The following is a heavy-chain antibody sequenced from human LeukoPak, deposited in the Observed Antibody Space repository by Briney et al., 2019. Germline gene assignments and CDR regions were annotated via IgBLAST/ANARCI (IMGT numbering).Heavy chain of an antibody. CDR2: ISYDGSNK. CDR1: GFTFSSYE. V-gene: IGHV3-30*04. CDR3: ARGTMFPYYFDY. D-gene: IGHD3-10*02. Sequence: GGSLRLSCAASGFTFSSYEMHWVRQAPGKGLEWVAVISYDGSNKYYADSVKGRFTISRDNSKNSLYLQMNSLRAEDTAVYYCARGTMFPYYFDYWGQGTLVTVSS. J-gene: IGHJ4*02.